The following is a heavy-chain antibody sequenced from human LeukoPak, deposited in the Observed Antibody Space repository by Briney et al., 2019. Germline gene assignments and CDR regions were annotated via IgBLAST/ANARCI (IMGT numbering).Heavy chain of an antibody. J-gene: IGHJ4*02. Sequence: GGSLRLSCAASGFTFSSYVMHWVRQAPGKGLEWVAFIRYDGSNKYYADSVKGRFTISRDNSKRTLDLQMSSLRAEDTAVYFCAKDLSGFFDHWGQGTLVTVSS. CDR1: GFTFSSYV. D-gene: IGHD3-10*01. CDR3: AKDLSGFFDH. V-gene: IGHV3-30*02. CDR2: IRYDGSNK.